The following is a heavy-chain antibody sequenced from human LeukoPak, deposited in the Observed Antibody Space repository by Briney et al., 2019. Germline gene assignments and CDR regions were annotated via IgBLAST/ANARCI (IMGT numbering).Heavy chain of an antibody. CDR2: ISGSGDNT. V-gene: IGHV3-23*01. Sequence: GGSLRLSCAASGFTFSGFAMSWVRRTPGKGLEWVSGISGSGDNTLYADSVKGRFTISRDNSKNTLYLEMNSLRAEDTAIYYCGRDPNGDYVGAFDFWGQGTMVTVSS. D-gene: IGHD4-17*01. CDR3: GRDPNGDYVGAFDF. J-gene: IGHJ3*01. CDR1: GFTFSGFA.